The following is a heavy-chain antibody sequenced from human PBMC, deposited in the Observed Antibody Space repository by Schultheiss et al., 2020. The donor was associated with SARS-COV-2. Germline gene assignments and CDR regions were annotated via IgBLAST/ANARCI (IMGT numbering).Heavy chain of an antibody. CDR1: GFTFRSSG. D-gene: IGHD4-23*01. V-gene: IGHV3-9*03. J-gene: IGHJ4*02. Sequence: GGSLRLSCAASGFTFRSSGMSWVRQAPGKGLEWVSGISWNSGSIGYADSVKGRFTISRDNAKNSLYLQMNSLRAEDMALYYCATGLPTTVVTPFDYWGQGTLVTVSS. CDR3: ATGLPTTVVTPFDY. CDR2: ISWNSGSI.